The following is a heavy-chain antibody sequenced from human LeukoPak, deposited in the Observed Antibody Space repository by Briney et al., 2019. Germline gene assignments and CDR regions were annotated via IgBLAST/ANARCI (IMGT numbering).Heavy chain of an antibody. Sequence: PGGSLRLSCAASGFTVSSNYMSWVRQAPGKGLEWVSVIYSGGSTYYADSVQGRFTISRDNSKNTLYLQMNSLRAEDTAVYYCARDSLYGDYFGYWGQGTLVTVSS. J-gene: IGHJ4*02. CDR3: ARDSLYGDYFGY. CDR1: GFTVSSNY. CDR2: IYSGGST. D-gene: IGHD4-17*01. V-gene: IGHV3-53*01.